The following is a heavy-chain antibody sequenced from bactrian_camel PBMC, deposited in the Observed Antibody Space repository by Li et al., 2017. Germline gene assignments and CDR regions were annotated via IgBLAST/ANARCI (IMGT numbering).Heavy chain of an antibody. V-gene: IGHV3S6*01. J-gene: IGHJ6*01. CDR3: AAGDTFCGLLRRQYSA. Sequence: GSVQAGGSLRLSCTGPDYGSYSLAWFRQGPGKSRERVAIAYTGGRATYYADSVKGRFSISKDSGEKTLYLQMNNLKPEDTAMYYCAAGDTFCGLLRRQYSAWGQGTQVTVS. CDR1: DYGSYS. D-gene: IGHD5*01. CDR2: AYTGGRAT.